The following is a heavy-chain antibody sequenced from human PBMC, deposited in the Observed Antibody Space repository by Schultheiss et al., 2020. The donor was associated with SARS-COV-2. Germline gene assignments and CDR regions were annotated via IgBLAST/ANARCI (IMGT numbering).Heavy chain of an antibody. CDR2: IYYSGST. CDR1: GGSISSYH. V-gene: IGHV4-59*01. CDR3: ARDSLLLRAFDI. D-gene: IGHD3-22*01. J-gene: IGHJ3*02. Sequence: SQTLSLTCTISGISGGSISSYHWSWIRQPPGKGLEWIGYIYYSGSTNYNPSLKSRVTISVDTSKNQFSLKLSSVTAADTAVYYCARDSLLLRAFDIWGQGTMVTVSS.